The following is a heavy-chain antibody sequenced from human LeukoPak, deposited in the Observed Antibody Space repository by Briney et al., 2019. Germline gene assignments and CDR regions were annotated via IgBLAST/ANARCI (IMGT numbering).Heavy chain of an antibody. V-gene: IGHV2-5*02. CDR1: GGSIRSSYYY. CDR2: IFWDDDK. CDR3: AHSMIWSDGDFDY. Sequence: TLSLTCTVSGGSIRSSYYYWGWIRQPPGKALEWLGIIFWDDDKRYSPSLQNRLSITKDAANDEVVLTLTNVEPVDTATYYCAHSMIWSDGDFDYWGQGTLVTVSS. D-gene: IGHD3-3*01. J-gene: IGHJ4*02.